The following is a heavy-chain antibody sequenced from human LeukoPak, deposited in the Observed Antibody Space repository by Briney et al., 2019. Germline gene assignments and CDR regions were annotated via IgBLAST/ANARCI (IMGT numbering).Heavy chain of an antibody. Sequence: PGGSLRLSCTASGFTFSSYAMIWVPQSPGKGLEGVSTNSGSDGITYYADSVKGRFTISRDKSKITLYLRMNSLRAEDTDVYYCAKDWGSGWYLDYWGQGTLVTVSS. CDR2: NSGSDGIT. J-gene: IGHJ4*02. D-gene: IGHD6-19*01. CDR3: AKDWGSGWYLDY. CDR1: GFTFSSYA. V-gene: IGHV3-23*01.